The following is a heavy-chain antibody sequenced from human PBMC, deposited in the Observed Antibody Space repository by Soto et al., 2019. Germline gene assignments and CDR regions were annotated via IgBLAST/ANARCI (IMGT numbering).Heavy chain of an antibody. CDR1: GYTFTSYY. V-gene: IGHV1-46*01. CDR3: AEGELLGPFDY. J-gene: IGHJ4*02. Sequence: ASVKVSCKASGYTFTSYYMRWVRQAPGQGLEWMGIINPSGGSTSYAQKFQGRVTMTRDTSTSTVYMELSSLRSEDTAVYYCAEGELLGPFDYWGQGTLVTVSS. CDR2: INPSGGST. D-gene: IGHD1-26*01.